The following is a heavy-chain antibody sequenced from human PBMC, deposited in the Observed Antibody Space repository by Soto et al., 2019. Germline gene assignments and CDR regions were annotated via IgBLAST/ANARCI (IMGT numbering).Heavy chain of an antibody. D-gene: IGHD3-10*01. CDR2: ISAYNGNT. Sequence: GASVKVSCKASGYTFTSYGISWVRQAPGQGLEWMGWISAYNGNTNYAQKLQGRVTMTTDTSTSTAYMELRSLRSDDTAVYYCARDSGLVLWFGESINWFDPWGQGTLVTVSS. CDR3: ARDSGLVLWFGESINWFDP. J-gene: IGHJ5*02. CDR1: GYTFTSYG. V-gene: IGHV1-18*01.